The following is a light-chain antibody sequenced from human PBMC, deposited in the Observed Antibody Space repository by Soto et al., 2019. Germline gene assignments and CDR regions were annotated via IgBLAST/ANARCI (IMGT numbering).Light chain of an antibody. J-gene: IGKJ4*01. Sequence: ETVMTQSPATLSVSPGERATLSCRASQSVNSNLAWYQQKPGQAPRLLIYDASNRATGIPARFSGSGSGTDFTLTISSLEPEDFAVYYCQQRSNWFLTFGGGTKVDIK. CDR2: DAS. V-gene: IGKV3-11*01. CDR3: QQRSNWFLT. CDR1: QSVNSN.